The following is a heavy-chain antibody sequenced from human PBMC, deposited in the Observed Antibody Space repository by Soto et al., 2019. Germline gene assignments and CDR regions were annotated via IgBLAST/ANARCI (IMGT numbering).Heavy chain of an antibody. D-gene: IGHD3-10*02. CDR2: ITSSGDST. CDR3: ASAENSYVSAKYFFDY. CDR1: GFTFSNYY. Sequence: GGSLRLSCAASGFTFSNYYMHWVRQAPGKGLEYVSAITSSGDSTYYANSVKGRFIISRDNSKNTLFLQMGSLRAEDMAVYYCASAENSYVSAKYFFDYWAQGT. V-gene: IGHV3-64*01. J-gene: IGHJ4*02.